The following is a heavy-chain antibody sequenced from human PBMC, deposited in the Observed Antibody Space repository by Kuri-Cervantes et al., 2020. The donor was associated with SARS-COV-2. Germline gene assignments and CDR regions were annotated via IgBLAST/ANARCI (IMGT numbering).Heavy chain of an antibody. CDR1: GGSINSSSFY. CDR2: IYYSGST. D-gene: IGHD5-18*01. V-gene: IGHV4-39*01. CDR3: AIASNSGYSYGYNY. Sequence: ESLKISCSVSGGSINSSSFYWGWIRQPPGKGLEWIGMIYYSGSTYYNPSLKSRVTISVDTSKNQFSLKLSSVTAADTAVYYCAIASNSGYSYGYNYWGQGTLVTVSS. J-gene: IGHJ4*02.